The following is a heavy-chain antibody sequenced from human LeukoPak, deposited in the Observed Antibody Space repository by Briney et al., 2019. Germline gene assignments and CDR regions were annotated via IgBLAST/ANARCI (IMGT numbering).Heavy chain of an antibody. D-gene: IGHD6-19*01. CDR1: GYTFTSYY. J-gene: IGHJ2*01. CDR2: INPNSGDT. Sequence: ASVKVSCKASGYTFTSYYMHWVRQAPGQGPEWMAWINPNSGDTNYAQKFQGRVTLTRDASIGTAYMEMNRLTYDDTAIYYCARDVYTSGWRYFDLWGHGTLVTVSS. CDR3: ARDVYTSGWRYFDL. V-gene: IGHV1-2*02.